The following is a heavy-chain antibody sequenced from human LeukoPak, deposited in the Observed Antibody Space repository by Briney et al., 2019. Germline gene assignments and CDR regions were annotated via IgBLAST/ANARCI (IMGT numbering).Heavy chain of an antibody. V-gene: IGHV3-48*03. D-gene: IGHD3-3*01. CDR1: GFTFSSYE. CDR2: ISSSGSTI. CDR3: AREVDFWSGFQGYFEY. J-gene: IGHJ4*02. Sequence: GGSLRLSCAASGFTFSSYEMNWVRQAPGKGLEWVSYISSSGSTIYYADSVKGRFTISRDNAKNSLYLQMNSLRAEDTAVYYYAREVDFWSGFQGYFEYWGQGTLLTVSS.